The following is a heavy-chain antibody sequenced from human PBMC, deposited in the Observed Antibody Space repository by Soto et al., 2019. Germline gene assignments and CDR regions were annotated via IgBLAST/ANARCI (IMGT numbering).Heavy chain of an antibody. CDR3: ARLFYDILPDY. V-gene: IGHV4-38-2*01. Sequence: SETLSLTCAVSGYSTSSGYYWGWIRQPPGKGLEWIGSIYHSGSTYYNPSLKSRVTISVDTSKNQFSLKLSSVTAADTAVYYCARLFYDILPDYWGQGTLVTVSS. CDR2: IYHSGST. D-gene: IGHD3-9*01. J-gene: IGHJ4*02. CDR1: GYSTSSGYY.